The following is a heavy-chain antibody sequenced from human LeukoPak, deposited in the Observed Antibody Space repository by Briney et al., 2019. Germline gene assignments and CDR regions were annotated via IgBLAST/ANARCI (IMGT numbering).Heavy chain of an antibody. D-gene: IGHD6-13*01. CDR1: GXTFSDYG. V-gene: IGHV3-30*03. Sequence: GGSLRLSCEASGXTFSDYGMHWVRQAPGKGLEWVAVVSADGSNKQYADSVKGRFTISRDNSKNTLYLQLNSLRSEDTAVYYCAREGSSSWYGDSFDYWGQGTLVTVSS. J-gene: IGHJ4*02. CDR3: AREGSSSWYGDSFDY. CDR2: VSADGSNK.